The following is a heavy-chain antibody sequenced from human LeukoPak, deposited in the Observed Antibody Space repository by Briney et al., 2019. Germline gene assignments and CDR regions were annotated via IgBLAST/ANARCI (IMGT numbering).Heavy chain of an antibody. J-gene: IGHJ4*02. Sequence: GGALRLSCAASGVTFDDYSASWGRHAPGKWRGCVSLINWNGGTTGYADSAKCGVTISRVNAKNTLYLQMNSLRAEDTALYYCVRDRQTGYSSSWYFDYWGQGTLVTVSS. D-gene: IGHD6-13*01. CDR3: VRDRQTGYSSSWYFDY. CDR2: INWNGGTT. V-gene: IGHV3-20*04. CDR1: GVTFDDYS.